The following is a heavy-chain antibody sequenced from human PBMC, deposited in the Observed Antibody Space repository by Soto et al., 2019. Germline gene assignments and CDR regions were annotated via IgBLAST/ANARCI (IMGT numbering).Heavy chain of an antibody. V-gene: IGHV3-48*02. CDR2: ISSTSSTI. J-gene: IGHJ5*02. Sequence: PGGSLRLSCAASGFTFSSYSMNWVRQAPGKGLEWVSYISSTSSTIYFADSVKGRFTISRDNAKNSLYLQMNSLRDEDTAVYYCARESSSYNWFDPWGQGTLVTSPQ. CDR1: GFTFSSYS. D-gene: IGHD6-13*01. CDR3: ARESSSYNWFDP.